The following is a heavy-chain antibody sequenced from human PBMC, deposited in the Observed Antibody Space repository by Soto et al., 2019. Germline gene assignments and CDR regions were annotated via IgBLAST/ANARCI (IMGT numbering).Heavy chain of an antibody. CDR1: GFTVSSNY. J-gene: IGHJ5*02. D-gene: IGHD3-22*01. CDR2: IYSGGST. CDR3: ARDNPYDSSGYYLGWFDP. V-gene: IGHV3-53*02. Sequence: EVQLVETGGGLIQPGGSLRLSCAASGFTVSSNYMSWVRQAPGKGLEWVSVIYSGGSTYYADSVTGRFTISRDNSKNTLYLQMNSLRAEDTAVYYCARDNPYDSSGYYLGWFDPWGQGTLVTVSS.